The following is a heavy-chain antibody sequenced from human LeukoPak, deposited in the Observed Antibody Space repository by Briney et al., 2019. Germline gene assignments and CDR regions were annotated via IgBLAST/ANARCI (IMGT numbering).Heavy chain of an antibody. CDR3: VKGRQWLLHY. CDR1: GFIFDDYA. D-gene: IGHD6-19*01. CDR2: IGGNGVDT. Sequence: PGGSLRLSCAASGFIFDDYAMHWVRQAPGKGLEWVSLIGGNGVDTYYADSVKGRFTISRDNSKNSLYLQMNNLRTEDIAFYYCVKGRQWLLHYWGQGTLVIVSS. J-gene: IGHJ4*02. V-gene: IGHV3-43*02.